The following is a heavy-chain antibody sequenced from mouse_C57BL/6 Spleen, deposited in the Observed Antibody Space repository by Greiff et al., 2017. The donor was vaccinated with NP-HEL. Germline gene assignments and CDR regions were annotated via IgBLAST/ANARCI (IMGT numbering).Heavy chain of an antibody. CDR3: AREGTGTIYFDY. J-gene: IGHJ2*01. D-gene: IGHD4-1*01. V-gene: IGHV5-16*01. Sequence: EVKLVESEGGLVQPGSSMKLSCTASGFTFSDYYMAWVRQVPEKGLEWVANINYDGSSTYYLDSLKSRFIISRDNAKNILYLQMSSLKSEDTATYYCAREGTGTIYFDYWGQGTTLTVSS. CDR1: GFTFSDYY. CDR2: INYDGSST.